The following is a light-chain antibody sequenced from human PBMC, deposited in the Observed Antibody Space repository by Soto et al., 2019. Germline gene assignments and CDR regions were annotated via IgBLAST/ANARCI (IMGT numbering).Light chain of an antibody. CDR3: QQRSNWPVT. CDR1: QSCVSC. J-gene: IGKJ3*01. V-gene: IGKV3-11*01. CDR2: YAA. Sequence: EIVLTQSPATLSLSPGERATLSCRASQSCVSCLSWYQHKPGQAPSLLSYYAANSSTVIPASFSGSGSVTDFTLTISSLEPEDFAVYYCQQRSNWPVTFGPGTKVDIK.